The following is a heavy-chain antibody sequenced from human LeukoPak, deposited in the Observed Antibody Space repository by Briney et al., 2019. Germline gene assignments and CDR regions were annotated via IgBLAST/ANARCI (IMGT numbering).Heavy chain of an antibody. CDR1: GYAFTGYY. CDR3: AREGQPFAYDI. CDR2: INPNSGDT. V-gene: IGHV1-2*02. J-gene: IGHJ3*02. Sequence: ASVKVSCKASGYAFTGYYIHWVRQAPGQGLEWMGWINPNSGDTNYAQKFQGRVTMTRDTSFSTAYMELSSLRSDDTAVYYCAREGQPFAYDIWGQGTVVTVSS. D-gene: IGHD2-2*01.